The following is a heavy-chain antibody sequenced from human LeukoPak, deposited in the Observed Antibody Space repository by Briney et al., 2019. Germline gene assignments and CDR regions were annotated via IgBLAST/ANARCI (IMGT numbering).Heavy chain of an antibody. Sequence: GRSLRLSCAASGFTVSSTYMNWVRQAPGKGLEWVSVITSGGNSYYADSVKGRFTISRDNSKNTLYLQMNSLRAEDTAVYYCARGQCSSPSCRYFDYWGQGTLVTVSS. J-gene: IGHJ4*02. CDR2: ITSGGNS. V-gene: IGHV3-66*01. CDR3: ARGQCSSPSCRYFDY. D-gene: IGHD2-2*01. CDR1: GFTVSSTY.